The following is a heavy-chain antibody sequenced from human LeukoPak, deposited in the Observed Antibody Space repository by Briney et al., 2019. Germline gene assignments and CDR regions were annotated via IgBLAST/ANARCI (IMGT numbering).Heavy chain of an antibody. Sequence: ASVKVSCKASGYTFTNDNINWVRQATGQGLEWMGWMNPNSGNTGYAQKFQGRVTMTRNTSISTAYMELSSLRSEDTAVYYCARVVGATNVDYWGQGTLVTVSS. CDR3: ARVVGATNVDY. CDR2: MNPNSGNT. V-gene: IGHV1-8*01. CDR1: GYTFTNDN. D-gene: IGHD1-26*01. J-gene: IGHJ4*02.